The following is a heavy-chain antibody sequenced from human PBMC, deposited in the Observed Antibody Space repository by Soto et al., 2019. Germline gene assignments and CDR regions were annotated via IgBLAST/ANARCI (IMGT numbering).Heavy chain of an antibody. V-gene: IGHV4-34*01. D-gene: IGHD6-13*01. J-gene: IGHJ5*02. CDR3: ARGRGRQQLVRNVFFYP. Sequence: QVQLQQWGAGLLKPSETLSLTCAVYGGSFSGYYWSWIRQPPGKGLEWIGEINHSGSTNYNPSLKSRVTISVDTSTNQYSLKLSSVTAADTAVYYCARGRGRQQLVRNVFFYPWGQGTLVTVSS. CDR2: INHSGST. CDR1: GGSFSGYY.